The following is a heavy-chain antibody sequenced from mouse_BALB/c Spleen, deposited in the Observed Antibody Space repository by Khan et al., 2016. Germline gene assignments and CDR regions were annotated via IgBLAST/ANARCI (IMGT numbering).Heavy chain of an antibody. Sequence: VQLQQSGAELVKPGASVKLSCTASGFNIKDTYMHWVKQRPEQGLEWIGRIDPANGNTKYDPKFQGKATITADTSSNTAYLQLSSLTSEDTAVCYCASTTVVDYWGQGTTLTVSS. J-gene: IGHJ2*01. V-gene: IGHV14-3*02. CDR1: GFNIKDTY. CDR3: ASTTVVDY. CDR2: IDPANGNT. D-gene: IGHD1-1*01.